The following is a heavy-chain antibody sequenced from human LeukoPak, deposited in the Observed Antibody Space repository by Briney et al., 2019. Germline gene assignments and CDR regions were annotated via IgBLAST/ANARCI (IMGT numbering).Heavy chain of an antibody. Sequence: PSETLSLTCAVYGGSFSGYYWSWIRQPPGKGLEWIGEINHSGSTNYNPSLKSRVTISVDTSKNQFSLKLSSVTAADTAVYYCARHSGSYYNHPFDYWGQGTLVTVSS. V-gene: IGHV4-34*01. CDR2: INHSGST. CDR3: ARHSGSYYNHPFDY. J-gene: IGHJ4*02. CDR1: GGSFSGYY. D-gene: IGHD1-26*01.